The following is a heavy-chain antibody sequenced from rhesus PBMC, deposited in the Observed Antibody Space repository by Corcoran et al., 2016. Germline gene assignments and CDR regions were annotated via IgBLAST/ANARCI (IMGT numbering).Heavy chain of an antibody. D-gene: IGHD6S26*01. CDR2: ISGSSETP. CDR3: ARDRGTIAAAGRMDY. Sequence: QVQLQESGPGLVKPSETLSLTCAVSGGSFSGDYWGWIRQPPGKGLEWIGYISGSSETPTHHPPLNGRVTISTDTSKHQFSLQLSFVTAADTAVYYCARDRGTIAAAGRMDYWGQGVLVTVSS. V-gene: IGHV4-165*01. CDR1: GGSFSGDY. J-gene: IGHJ4*01.